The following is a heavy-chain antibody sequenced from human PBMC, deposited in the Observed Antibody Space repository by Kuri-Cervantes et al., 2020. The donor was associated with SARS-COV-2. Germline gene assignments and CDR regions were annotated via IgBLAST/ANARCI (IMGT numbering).Heavy chain of an antibody. CDR1: GGSISSYY. D-gene: IGHD3-3*01. CDR2: IHYRGST. J-gene: IGHJ4*02. Sequence: SETLSLTCTVSGGSISSYYWSWIRQPPGKGLEWIGSIHYRGSTNYNPSLKSRVTISVDTSKNQFSLKLSSVTAADTAVYYCARARHVLRFLEWTRSPFDYWGQGTLVTVSS. V-gene: IGHV4-59*12. CDR3: ARARHVLRFLEWTRSPFDY.